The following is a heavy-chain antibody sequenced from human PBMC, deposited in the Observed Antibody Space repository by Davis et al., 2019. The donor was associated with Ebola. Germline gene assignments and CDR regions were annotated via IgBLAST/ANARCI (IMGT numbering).Heavy chain of an antibody. CDR1: GGPIISSSSY. J-gene: IGHJ4*02. CDR3: ARDQSWGGWSGYYFDY. Sequence: SETLSLTCTVSGGPIISSSSYWGWIRQPPRKGLEWIGSIYYSGITYYNPSLKSRVTISVDTSKNQFSLKLRSVTAADTAVYYCARDQSWGGWSGYYFDYWGQGTLVTVSS. D-gene: IGHD6-19*01. V-gene: IGHV4-39*02. CDR2: IYYSGIT.